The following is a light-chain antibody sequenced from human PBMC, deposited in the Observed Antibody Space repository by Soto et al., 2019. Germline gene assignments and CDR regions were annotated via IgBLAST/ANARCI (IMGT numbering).Light chain of an antibody. V-gene: IGLV2-14*01. J-gene: IGLJ1*01. CDR3: TSYTSSSTPYV. Sequence: QSALTQPASVSGSPGQSITISCAGTSSDFGGYTYVSWYQQHPGKAPKLMIYDVSNRPSGVSNRFSGSKSGNTASLTIPGLQAEDEADYYCTSYTSSSTPYVFGGGTKVTVL. CDR1: SSDFGGYTY. CDR2: DVS.